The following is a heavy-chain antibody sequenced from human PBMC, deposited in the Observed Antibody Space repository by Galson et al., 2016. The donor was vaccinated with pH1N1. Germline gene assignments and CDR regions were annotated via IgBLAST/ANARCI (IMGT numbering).Heavy chain of an antibody. CDR2: ISDSGSST. Sequence: SLRLSCAASGFTFSSYAMTWVRQAPGKGLEWVSGISDSGSSTYYADSVKGRFTISRDNSKDTVYLQMNSLRAEDTAVYYCAKGPRGVVVVAATHWGQGTPVTVSS. D-gene: IGHD2-15*01. CDR1: GFTFSSYA. V-gene: IGHV3-23*01. J-gene: IGHJ4*02. CDR3: AKGPRGVVVVAATH.